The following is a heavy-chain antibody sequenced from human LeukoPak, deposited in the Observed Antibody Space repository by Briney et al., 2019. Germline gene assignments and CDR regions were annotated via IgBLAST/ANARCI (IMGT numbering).Heavy chain of an antibody. V-gene: IGHV4-31*01. D-gene: IGHD3-10*01. Sequence: SETLSLTCTVSGGSISSGGYYWSWIRQHPGKGLEWIGYIHNSGSTYYNPSLKSPVSISVDTSKSHFSLRLSSVTAADTAVYYCARGEYYGSGSYYPGDYWGQGTLVTISS. J-gene: IGHJ4*02. CDR2: IHNSGST. CDR3: ARGEYYGSGSYYPGDY. CDR1: GGSISSGGYY.